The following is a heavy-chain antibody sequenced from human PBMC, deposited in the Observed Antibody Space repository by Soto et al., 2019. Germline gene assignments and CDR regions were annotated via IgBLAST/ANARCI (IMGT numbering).Heavy chain of an antibody. CDR2: ISYDGSNK. Sequence: QVQLVESGGGVVQPGRSLRLSCAASGFTFSSYAMHWVRQAPGKGLEWVAVISYDGSNKYYADSVKGRITISRDNSKNTLYLQMNSLRAEDTAVYYCARDLGSIDYWGQGTLVTVSS. V-gene: IGHV3-30-3*01. J-gene: IGHJ4*02. D-gene: IGHD2-15*01. CDR3: ARDLGSIDY. CDR1: GFTFSSYA.